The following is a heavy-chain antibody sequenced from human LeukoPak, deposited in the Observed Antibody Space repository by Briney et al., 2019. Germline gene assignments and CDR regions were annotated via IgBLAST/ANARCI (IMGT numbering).Heavy chain of an antibody. CDR3: AKGVSSSWSNDAFDI. V-gene: IGHV3-30*18. CDR1: GFTFSRHD. Sequence: GRSLRLSCVASGFTFSRHDMNWVRQAPGKGLEWEAVISYDGSNKYYADSVKGRFTISRDNSKNTLYLQMNSLRTEDTAVYYCAKGVSSSWSNDAFDIWGQGTMVTVSS. CDR2: ISYDGSNK. D-gene: IGHD6-13*01. J-gene: IGHJ3*02.